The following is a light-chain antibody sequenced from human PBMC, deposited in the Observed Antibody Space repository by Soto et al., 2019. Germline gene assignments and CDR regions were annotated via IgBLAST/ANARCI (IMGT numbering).Light chain of an antibody. CDR2: GAS. V-gene: IGKV3-20*01. CDR1: QSLGNNY. J-gene: IGKJ1*01. Sequence: ELTQSPGSLSLSPGQTATLSCRAIQSLGNNYLAWVQQRPGQVPGLLIYGASSRATGIPDRFSGSGSGTDFTLTISRLEPEDFAVYYCQQFGASLTWTFGQGTKVDIK. CDR3: QQFGASLTWT.